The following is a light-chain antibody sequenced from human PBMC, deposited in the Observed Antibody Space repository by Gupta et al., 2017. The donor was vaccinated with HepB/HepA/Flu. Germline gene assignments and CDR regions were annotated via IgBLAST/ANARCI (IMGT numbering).Light chain of an antibody. CDR3: QQYHSPPYT. CDR2: GAS. Sequence: DIVMTQSPDSLAVSLGERATINCKSSQSVLYSSNNKNYLAWYQQKPGQPPKLLIYGASTRESGVPDRFSGSGSGTDFTLTISSLQAEDVAVYYCQQYHSPPYTFGQGTKLEIK. J-gene: IGKJ2*01. V-gene: IGKV4-1*01. CDR1: QSVLYSSNNKNY.